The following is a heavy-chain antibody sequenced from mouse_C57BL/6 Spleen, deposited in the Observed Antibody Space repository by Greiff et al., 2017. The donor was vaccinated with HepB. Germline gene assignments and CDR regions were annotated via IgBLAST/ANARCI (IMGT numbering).Heavy chain of an antibody. V-gene: IGHV2-5*01. CDR3: ATPYDYDEYYYAMDY. CDR1: GFSLTSYG. CDR2: IWRGGST. Sequence: QVQLKQSGPGLVQPSQSLSITCTVSGFSLTSYGVHWVRQSPGKGLEWLGVIWRGGSTDYNAAFMSRLSITKDNSKSQVFFKMNSLQADDTAIYYCATPYDYDEYYYAMDYWGQGTSVTVSS. D-gene: IGHD2-4*01. J-gene: IGHJ4*01.